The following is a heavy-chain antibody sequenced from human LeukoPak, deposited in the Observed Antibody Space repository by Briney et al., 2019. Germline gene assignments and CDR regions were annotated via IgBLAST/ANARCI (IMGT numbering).Heavy chain of an antibody. D-gene: IGHD3-3*01. CDR2: IYYSGST. J-gene: IGHJ4*02. Sequence: SETLSLTCTVSGAFISSYFWSWIRQPPGKGLEWIGYIYYSGSTNYNPSLKSRVTISVDTSKNQFSLKLSSVTAADTAVYYCARVNYDFWSDYWGQGTLVTVSS. V-gene: IGHV4-59*01. CDR1: GAFISSYF. CDR3: ARVNYDFWSDY.